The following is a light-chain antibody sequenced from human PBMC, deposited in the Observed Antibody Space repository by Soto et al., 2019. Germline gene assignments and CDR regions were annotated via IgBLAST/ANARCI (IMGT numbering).Light chain of an antibody. CDR2: GAS. Sequence: EIVFTQSPGTLSLSPGERATLSCRASQSVSSSYLAWYQQKPGQAPRLLIYGASSRATGIPDRFSGSGSGTDFTLTISGLEPEDFAVYYCQQYGSSPRTFGQGTKVDI. CDR1: QSVSSSY. CDR3: QQYGSSPRT. J-gene: IGKJ1*01. V-gene: IGKV3-20*01.